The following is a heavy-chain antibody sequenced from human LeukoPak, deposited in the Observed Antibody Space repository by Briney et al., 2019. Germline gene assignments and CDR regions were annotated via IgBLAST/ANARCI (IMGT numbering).Heavy chain of an antibody. CDR2: IYYSGST. Sequence: SETLSLTCTVSGGSISSSSYYWGWIRQPPGKGLEWIGSIYYSGSTYYNPSLKSRVTISVDTSKNQFSLKLSSVTAADTAVYYCAREIDFWSGYYPLPNWFDPWGQGTLVTVSS. J-gene: IGHJ5*02. V-gene: IGHV4-39*07. D-gene: IGHD3-3*01. CDR3: AREIDFWSGYYPLPNWFDP. CDR1: GGSISSSSYY.